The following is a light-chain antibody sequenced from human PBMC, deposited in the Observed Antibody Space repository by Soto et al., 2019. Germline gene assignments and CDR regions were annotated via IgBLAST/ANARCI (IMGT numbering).Light chain of an antibody. J-gene: IGKJ4*01. Sequence: EIVMTQSPATLSVSPGERATLSCRASQSVSSNLAWYQQKPGQTPKLLIYVASTRATGIPAGFSGSGSGTECTLSISSLQSEDFAVYYCQQYNVWPLTFGGGTKVEFK. V-gene: IGKV3-15*01. CDR3: QQYNVWPLT. CDR2: VAS. CDR1: QSVSSN.